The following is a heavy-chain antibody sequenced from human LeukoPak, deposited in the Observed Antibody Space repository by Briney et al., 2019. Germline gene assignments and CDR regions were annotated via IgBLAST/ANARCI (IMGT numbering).Heavy chain of an antibody. CDR3: ASSRRVPGVSIGYFDS. D-gene: IGHD3-10*01. J-gene: IGHJ4*02. V-gene: IGHV4-34*01. Sequence: SETLSLTCAVYGGSFSGYYWSWIRQPPGKGLEWIGSMYYSGNTYYNPSLKSRVTISVDTSKKQFSLKLSSLTAADTALYYCASSRRVPGVSIGYFDSWGQGTLVTVSS. CDR2: MYYSGNT. CDR1: GGSFSGYY.